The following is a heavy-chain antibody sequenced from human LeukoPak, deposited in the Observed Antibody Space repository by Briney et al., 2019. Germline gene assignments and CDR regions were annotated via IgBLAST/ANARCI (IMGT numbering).Heavy chain of an antibody. D-gene: IGHD2-15*01. CDR2: IYSGGST. CDR3: AREIPHYCSGGSCYSSFGDY. V-gene: IGHV3-53*01. Sequence: SGGSLRLSCEASGFTVSSNYMSWVRQAPGKGLEWVSVIYSGGSTYYADSVKGRFTISRDNSKNTLYLQMNSLRAEDTAVYYCAREIPHYCSGGSCYSSFGDYWGQGTLVTVSS. J-gene: IGHJ4*02. CDR1: GFTVSSNY.